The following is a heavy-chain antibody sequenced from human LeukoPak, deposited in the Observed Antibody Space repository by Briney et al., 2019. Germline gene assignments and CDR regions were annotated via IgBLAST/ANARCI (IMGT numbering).Heavy chain of an antibody. CDR3: ARVSTGSYRGEFDY. D-gene: IGHD1-26*01. CDR2: INPNTGGT. CDR1: GYTFTGYY. J-gene: IGHJ4*02. Sequence: ASVTVSCKASGYTFTGYYMYWVRQAPGQGLEWMGWINPNTGGTSSAQMFQGRVTMTRDTSISTAYMELSSLRSDDTALYYCARVSTGSYRGEFDYWGQGTLVTVSS. V-gene: IGHV1-2*02.